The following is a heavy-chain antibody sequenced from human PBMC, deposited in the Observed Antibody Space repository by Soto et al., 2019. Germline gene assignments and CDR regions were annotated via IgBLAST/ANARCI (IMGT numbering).Heavy chain of an antibody. D-gene: IGHD3-3*01. V-gene: IGHV3-30-3*01. CDR1: GFTFSSYA. J-gene: IGHJ5*02. Sequence: GGSLRLSCAASGFTFSSYAMHWVRQAPGKGLEWVAVISYDGSNKYYADSVKGRFTISRDNSKNTLYLQMNSLRAEDTAVYYCARERFWSGPNWFDPWGQGTLVTVSS. CDR3: ARERFWSGPNWFDP. CDR2: ISYDGSNK.